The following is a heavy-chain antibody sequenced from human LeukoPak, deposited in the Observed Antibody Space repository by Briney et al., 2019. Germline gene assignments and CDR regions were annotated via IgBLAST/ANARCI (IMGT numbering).Heavy chain of an antibody. CDR1: GYFISSGFF. CDR2: SYHRGTT. Sequence: SETLSLTCDVSGYFISSGFFWGWIRQPPGKGLECIGSSYHRGTTYYNPSLKSRVAISVDTSKNQFSLRLSSVTDAHTAVYYCVRETRTVPFYYYFDVWGKGTTVAVSS. J-gene: IGHJ6*03. V-gene: IGHV4-38-2*02. D-gene: IGHD4-11*01. CDR3: VRETRTVPFYYYFDV.